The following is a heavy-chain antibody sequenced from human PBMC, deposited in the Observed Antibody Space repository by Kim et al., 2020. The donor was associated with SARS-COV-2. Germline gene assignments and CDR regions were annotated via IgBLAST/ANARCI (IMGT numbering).Heavy chain of an antibody. D-gene: IGHD3-10*01. CDR3: ARDQSNYGSGSYYPL. V-gene: IGHV4-59*01. J-gene: IGHJ4*02. Sequence: SETLSLTCTVSGDSISNYYWSWIRQPPGKGLEWIGFLYNRGSTNYNPSLKSRVAISVDMSKNQFSLKLSSVTAADTAVYYCARDQSNYGSGSYYPLWGQGTLVTVSS. CDR1: GDSISNYY. CDR2: LYNRGST.